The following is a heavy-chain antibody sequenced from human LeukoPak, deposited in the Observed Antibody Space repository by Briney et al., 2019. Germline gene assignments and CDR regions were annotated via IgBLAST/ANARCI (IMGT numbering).Heavy chain of an antibody. CDR1: GGTFSSYA. V-gene: IGHV1-69*05. J-gene: IGHJ6*03. CDR3: AKNLLAAADPYYYYYMDV. CDR2: IIPIFGTA. Sequence: SVKVSCKASGGTFSSYAISWVRQAPGQGLEWMGGIIPIFGTANYAQKFQGRVTITTDESTSTAYMELSGLRSEDTAVYYCAKNLLAAADPYYYYYMDVWGKGTTVTVSS. D-gene: IGHD6-13*01.